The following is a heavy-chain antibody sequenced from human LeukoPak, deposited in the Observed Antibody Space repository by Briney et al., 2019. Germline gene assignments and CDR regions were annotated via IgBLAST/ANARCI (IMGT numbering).Heavy chain of an antibody. J-gene: IGHJ4*02. V-gene: IGHV4-34*01. CDR2: INHSGST. Sequence: WXWXRQPXXXGXEWIGEINHSGSTNYNPSLKSRVTISVDTSKNQFSLKLSSVTAADTAVYYCARGGDSYGYFDYWGQGTLVTVSS. CDR3: ARGGDSYGYFDY. D-gene: IGHD5-18*01.